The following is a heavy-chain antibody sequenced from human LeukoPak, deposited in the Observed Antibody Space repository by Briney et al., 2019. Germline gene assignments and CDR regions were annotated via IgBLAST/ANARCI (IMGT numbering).Heavy chain of an antibody. CDR3: TKEVRFQIDY. D-gene: IGHD3-3*01. Sequence: GGSLRLSCVASGFTFSNNAVSWVRQAPGKGLEWISYINSGGGTTYYADSVKGRFTISRDNAKDSLYLQMNSLRAEDTAVYYCTKEVRFQIDYWGQGTLVTVSA. CDR1: GFTFSNNA. J-gene: IGHJ4*02. CDR2: INSGGGTT. V-gene: IGHV3-48*01.